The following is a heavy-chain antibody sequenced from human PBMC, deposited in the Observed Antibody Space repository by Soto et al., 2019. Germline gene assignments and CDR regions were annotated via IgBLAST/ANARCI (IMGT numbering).Heavy chain of an antibody. CDR1: WFRVRANY. J-gene: IGHJ4*02. Sequence: GGSMRLYCASSWFRVRANYMRWVRQTPGTGLERVSVFESVGSKYNADYVKGRCIMPRDYPNNTVYLQTNSLRVHDTAVYYWARAGVTSHFFDYWGQGTLVTVSS. D-gene: IGHD2-21*02. CDR2: FESVGSK. CDR3: ARAGVTSHFFDY. V-gene: IGHV3-53*01.